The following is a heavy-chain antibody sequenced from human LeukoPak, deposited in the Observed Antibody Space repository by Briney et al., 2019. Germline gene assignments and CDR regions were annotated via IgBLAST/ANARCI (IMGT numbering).Heavy chain of an antibody. D-gene: IGHD2-15*01. CDR3: ARVSTAATFDY. J-gene: IGHJ4*02. Sequence: ASVNVSCKASGYTFTSYDINWVRQAAGQGREWMGWMNPNSGNTGYAQKFQDRVTITRNTSISTAYMELSSLRSEDTAVYYCARVSTAATFDYWGQGPWSPSPQ. CDR2: MNPNSGNT. CDR1: GYTFTSYD. V-gene: IGHV1-8*03.